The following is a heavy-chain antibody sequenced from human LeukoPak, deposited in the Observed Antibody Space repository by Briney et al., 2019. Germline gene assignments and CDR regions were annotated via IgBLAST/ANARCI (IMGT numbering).Heavy chain of an antibody. V-gene: IGHV3-23*01. CDR1: GFTFSNYV. CDR3: AKDGVRGMDV. Sequence: PGGSLRLSCAASGFTFSNYVMSRVRQAPGKGLEWVSGISGSGGSTYYADSVKGRFTISRENSKHTLYLQMNSLRAEDTAVYYCAKDGVRGMDVWGQGTTVIVYS. J-gene: IGHJ6*02. CDR2: ISGSGGST.